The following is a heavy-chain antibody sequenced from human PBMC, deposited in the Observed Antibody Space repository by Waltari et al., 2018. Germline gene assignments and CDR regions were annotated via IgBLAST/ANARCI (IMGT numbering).Heavy chain of an antibody. Sequence: QLQLQESGPGLVKPSETLSFTCTVSGGSISSSSYYWGWARQPPGKGLEWIGGIYCSGSTYYHPSLKSRVTISVDTSKNQFSLKLSSVTAADTAVYYCATKRESSASGFDYWGQGTLVTVSS. CDR3: ATKRESSASGFDY. CDR1: GGSISSSSYY. J-gene: IGHJ4*02. CDR2: IYCSGST. V-gene: IGHV4-39*01. D-gene: IGHD6-19*01.